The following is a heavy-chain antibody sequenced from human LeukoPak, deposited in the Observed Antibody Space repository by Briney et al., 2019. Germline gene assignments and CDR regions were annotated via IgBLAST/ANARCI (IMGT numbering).Heavy chain of an antibody. CDR1: GYTFTSYG. Sequence: ASVKVSCKASGYTFTSYGISWVRQPPGPGLEWMRWISDYNGNTNYAQKLQGRVTMTTDTSTSTAYMELRSLRSDDTAVYYCARGFYYGSGSYMDYWGQGTLVTVSS. V-gene: IGHV1-18*01. CDR3: ARGFYYGSGSYMDY. J-gene: IGHJ4*02. D-gene: IGHD3-10*01. CDR2: ISDYNGNT.